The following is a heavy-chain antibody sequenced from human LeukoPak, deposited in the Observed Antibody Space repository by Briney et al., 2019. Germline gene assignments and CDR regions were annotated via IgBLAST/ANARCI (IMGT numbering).Heavy chain of an antibody. CDR1: GFTFSSYS. CDR3: ARVWNGNCFDS. J-gene: IGHJ4*02. Sequence: GGSLRLSCAASGFTFSSYSMNWVRQAPGKGLEWVSYISSSSSTIYYADSVKGRFTISRDNAKNSLYLQMNSLRAEDTAVYYCARVWNGNCFDSWGQGTLVTVSS. D-gene: IGHD1-1*01. CDR2: ISSSSSTI. V-gene: IGHV3-48*04.